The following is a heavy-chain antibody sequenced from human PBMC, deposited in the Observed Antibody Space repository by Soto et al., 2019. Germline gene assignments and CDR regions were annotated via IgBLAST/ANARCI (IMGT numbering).Heavy chain of an antibody. Sequence: PSETLSLTCTVSGGSFKGGIYSWSWIRQPPGKGLEWIGYVYHTGRTSYNPSLKSRVSISMDTSKNQFSLNLDSVTAADTAVYFCARDFAYFDSWGQATLVTVSS. V-gene: IGHV4-61*01. CDR1: GGSFKGGIYS. D-gene: IGHD3-3*01. CDR2: VYHTGRT. J-gene: IGHJ4*02. CDR3: ARDFAYFDS.